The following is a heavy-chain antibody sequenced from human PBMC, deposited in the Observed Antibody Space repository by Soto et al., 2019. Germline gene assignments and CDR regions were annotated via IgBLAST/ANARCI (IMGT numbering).Heavy chain of an antibody. CDR1: GGSVRGGYYY. V-gene: IGHV4-61*03. Sequence: SETLSLTCTVSGGSVRGGYYYWSWIRQPPGKGLEWIGYIDYSGNTYSNPSLKSRLTISVDTSNNHISLRLSSVTAADTAIYYCATGNIDFWSGYKYFYYGMDVWGQGTTVTVSS. J-gene: IGHJ6*02. CDR2: IDYSGNT. CDR3: ATGNIDFWSGYKYFYYGMDV. D-gene: IGHD3-3*01.